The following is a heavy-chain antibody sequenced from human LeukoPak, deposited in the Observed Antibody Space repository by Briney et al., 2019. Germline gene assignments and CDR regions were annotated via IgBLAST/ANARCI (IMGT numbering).Heavy chain of an antibody. CDR3: ARDDREIVVVTAAGADYYYGMDV. J-gene: IGHJ6*01. V-gene: IGHV1-69*04. CDR2: IIPIRGIA. Sequence: ASVKLSCKASGGTFSSYAISWVRQAPGQGLEWMGRIIPIRGIANYAQKFQGRVTITADESTRTAYMELSSLRSEDTAVYYCARDDREIVVVTAAGADYYYGMDVWGEWSTVTVYS. D-gene: IGHD2-2*01. CDR1: GGTFSSYA.